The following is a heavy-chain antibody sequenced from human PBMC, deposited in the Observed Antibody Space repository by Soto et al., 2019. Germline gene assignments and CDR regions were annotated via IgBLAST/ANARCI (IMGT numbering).Heavy chain of an antibody. CDR2: ISDSGDST. V-gene: IGHV3-23*01. CDR1: GFSFSNYA. CDR3: AKSPYSSSWYYFDY. D-gene: IGHD6-13*01. Sequence: GGSLRLSCAASGFSFSNYAMNWVRQAPGKGLEWVSLISDSGDSTYYADSVKGRFTISRDNSKNTLFLQINSLRAEDTAVYYCAKSPYSSSWYYFDYWGQGTLVTVSS. J-gene: IGHJ4*02.